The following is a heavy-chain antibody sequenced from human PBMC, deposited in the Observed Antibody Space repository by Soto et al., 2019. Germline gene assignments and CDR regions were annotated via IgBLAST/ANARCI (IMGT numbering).Heavy chain of an antibody. J-gene: IGHJ4*02. D-gene: IGHD6-13*01. Sequence: ASVKVSCKASGYTFTNYGISWVRQAPGQGLEWMGSISAYNGNTNYAQKLQVRVTMTTDTSTSTAYMELRSLRSDDTAVYYCARDPDMPALGTIDYCGQRTLITVYS. CDR2: ISAYNGNT. CDR3: ARDPDMPALGTIDY. CDR1: GYTFTNYG. V-gene: IGHV1-18*01.